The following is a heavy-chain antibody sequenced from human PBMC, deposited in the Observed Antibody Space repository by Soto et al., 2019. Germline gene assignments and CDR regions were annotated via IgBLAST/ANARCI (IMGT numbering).Heavy chain of an antibody. V-gene: IGHV4-59*01. CDR1: GGSISSYY. D-gene: IGHD6-19*01. Sequence: KTSETLSLTCTVSGGSISSYYWSWIRQPLGKGLEWIGCIFYTGSTDYNPSLKSRVTISVDTSKNEFSLKLTSVTAADTAVYYCARVDSGWHDYWGQGTLVTVSS. J-gene: IGHJ4*02. CDR2: IFYTGST. CDR3: ARVDSGWHDY.